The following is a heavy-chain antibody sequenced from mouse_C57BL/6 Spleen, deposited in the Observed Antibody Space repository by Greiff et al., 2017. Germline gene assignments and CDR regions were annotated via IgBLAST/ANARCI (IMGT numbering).Heavy chain of an antibody. CDR1: GYTFTSYW. J-gene: IGHJ1*03. CDR3: ARDYGSSYHWYFDV. CDR2: IDPSDSYT. V-gene: IGHV1-69*01. Sequence: QVQLQQPGAELVMPGASVKLSCKASGYTFTSYWMHWVKQRPGQGLEWIGEIDPSDSYTNYNQKFKGKSTLTVDKSSSTAYMQLSRLTSEDSAVYYWARDYGSSYHWYFDVWGTGTTVTVSS. D-gene: IGHD1-1*01.